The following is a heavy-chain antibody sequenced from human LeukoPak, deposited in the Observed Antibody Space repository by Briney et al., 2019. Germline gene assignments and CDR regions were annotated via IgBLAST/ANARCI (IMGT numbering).Heavy chain of an antibody. CDR1: GGSISSYY. D-gene: IGHD5-24*01. CDR3: ARAQSNQMATKI. CDR2: IYYSGST. J-gene: IGHJ4*02. V-gene: IGHV4-39*07. Sequence: SSETLSLTCTVSGGSISSYYWSWIRQPPGKGLEWIGSIYYSGSTYYNPSLKSRVTISVDTSKNQFSLKLSSVTAADTAVYYCARAQSNQMATKIWGQGTLVTVSS.